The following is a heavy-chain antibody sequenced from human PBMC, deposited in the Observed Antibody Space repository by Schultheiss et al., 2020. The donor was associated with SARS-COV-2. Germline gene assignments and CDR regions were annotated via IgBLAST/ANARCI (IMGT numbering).Heavy chain of an antibody. CDR1: GGSISSGSYY. D-gene: IGHD6-13*01. CDR2: IYYSGST. Sequence: SETLSLTCTVSGGSISSGSYYWSWIRQPAGKGLEWIGSIYYSGSTYYNPSLKSRVTISVDASKNQFSLKLTSVTAADTAVYYCARDVNTDPYSSSWSGGMDVWGQGTTVTVSS. J-gene: IGHJ6*02. V-gene: IGHV4-39*07. CDR3: ARDVNTDPYSSSWSGGMDV.